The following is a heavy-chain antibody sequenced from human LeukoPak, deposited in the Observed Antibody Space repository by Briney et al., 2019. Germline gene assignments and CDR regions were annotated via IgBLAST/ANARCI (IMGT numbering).Heavy chain of an antibody. Sequence: SETLSLTCAVYGGSFSGYYWSWIRQPPGKGLEWIGEINHSGSTNYNPSLKSRVTISVDTSKNQFSLKLSSVTAADTAVYYCARVRSGWYGGDAFDIWGQGTMVTVSS. CDR2: INHSGST. V-gene: IGHV4-34*01. J-gene: IGHJ3*02. CDR1: GGSFSGYY. CDR3: ARVRSGWYGGDAFDI. D-gene: IGHD6-19*01.